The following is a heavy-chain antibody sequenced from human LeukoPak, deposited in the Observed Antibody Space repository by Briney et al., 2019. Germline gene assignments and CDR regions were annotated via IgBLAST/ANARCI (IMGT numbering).Heavy chain of an antibody. CDR2: ISGSGGST. CDR3: ANQYCSSTSCLDY. D-gene: IGHD2-2*01. J-gene: IGHJ4*02. V-gene: IGHV3-23*01. Sequence: GGSLRLSCAASGFTFSSYAMSWVRQAPGKGLEWVSAISGSGGSTYHADSVKGRFTISRDNSKNTLYLQMNSLRAEDTAVYYCANQYCSSTSCLDYWGQGTLVTVSS. CDR1: GFTFSSYA.